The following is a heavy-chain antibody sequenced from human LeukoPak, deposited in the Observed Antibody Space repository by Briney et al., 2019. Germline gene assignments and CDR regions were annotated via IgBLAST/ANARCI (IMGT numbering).Heavy chain of an antibody. J-gene: IGHJ4*02. CDR2: ISGDGCST. CDR3: AKDNGIVGATDYFDY. V-gene: IGHV3-43*02. D-gene: IGHD1-26*01. CDR1: GFTFDDYA. Sequence: GGSLRLSCAASGFTFDDYAMHWVRQAPGKGLEWVSLISGDGCSTYYADSVKGRFTISRDNSKNSLYLQMNSLRTEDTALYYCAKDNGIVGATDYFDYWGQGTLVTVSS.